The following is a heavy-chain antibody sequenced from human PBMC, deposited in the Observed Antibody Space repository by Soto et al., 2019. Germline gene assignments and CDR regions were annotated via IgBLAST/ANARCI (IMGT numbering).Heavy chain of an antibody. Sequence: GESLKISCKGSGYRFTSYWIGWVRQMPGKGLEWMGIFYPGDSDIRYSPSFQGQVTISVDKSISTAYLQWGSLRASDTAMYYGVILSVAAADLDCRGQGSMVTVSS. CDR1: GYRFTSYW. CDR3: VILSVAAADLDC. J-gene: IGHJ4*02. CDR2: FYPGDSDI. V-gene: IGHV5-51*01. D-gene: IGHD6-25*01.